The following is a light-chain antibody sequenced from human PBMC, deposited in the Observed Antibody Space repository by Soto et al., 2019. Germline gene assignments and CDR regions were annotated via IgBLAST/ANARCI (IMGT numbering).Light chain of an antibody. CDR3: QQSYNSPYT. CDR1: QTINKN. Sequence: DIPMTQSPTSLSASVGDRVTITCRASQTINKNLNWYRHKLGKAPELLIYDASDSQAEVPSRFSGSGSGTDFTLIISGLQPEDFATYYCQQSYNSPYTFGQGTKLEIK. J-gene: IGKJ2*01. V-gene: IGKV1-39*01. CDR2: DAS.